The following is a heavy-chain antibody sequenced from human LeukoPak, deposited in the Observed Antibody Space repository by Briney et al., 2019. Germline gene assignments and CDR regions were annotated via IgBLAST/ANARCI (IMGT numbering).Heavy chain of an antibody. J-gene: IGHJ4*02. V-gene: IGHV3-30*03. CDR1: GFTFSSFG. Sequence: GGSLRLSCAASGFTFSSFGMHWVRQASGKGLEWVAFISHHGSNKYYADSVKGRFTISRDNAKNSLYLQMNSLRAEDTAVYYCARDRIQLWLREPLFDYWGQGTLVTVSS. D-gene: IGHD5-18*01. CDR3: ARDRIQLWLREPLFDY. CDR2: ISHHGSNK.